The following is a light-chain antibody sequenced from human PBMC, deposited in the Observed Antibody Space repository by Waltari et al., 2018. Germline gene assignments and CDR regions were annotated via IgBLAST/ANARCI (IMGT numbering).Light chain of an antibody. J-gene: IGKJ3*01. CDR3: GQGTHLPFT. CDR2: EVS. Sequence: DAVMTQSPLSLHIIPGQPASISCRSSQSLVDTNGKTFLSWYQQKPGQPPRRLIYEVSNLDSGVPDRFSGSGAGTDFTLRISRVEAEDFGLYYCGQGTHLPFTFGPGTKLEIK. CDR1: QSLVDTNGKTF. V-gene: IGKV2-30*01.